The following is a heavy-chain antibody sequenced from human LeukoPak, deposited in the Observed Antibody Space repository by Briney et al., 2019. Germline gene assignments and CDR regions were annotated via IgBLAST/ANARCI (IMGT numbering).Heavy chain of an antibody. V-gene: IGHV3-21*01. J-gene: IGHJ4*02. CDR3: ARDGDYGDYIDY. Sequence: GGSLRLSCAASGFTFSSYSMNWVRQAPGKGLEWVSSISSSSSYICYADSVKGRFTISRDNAKNSLYLQMNSLRAEDTAVYYCARDGDYGDYIDYWGQGTLVTVSS. CDR2: ISSSSSYI. D-gene: IGHD4-17*01. CDR1: GFTFSSYS.